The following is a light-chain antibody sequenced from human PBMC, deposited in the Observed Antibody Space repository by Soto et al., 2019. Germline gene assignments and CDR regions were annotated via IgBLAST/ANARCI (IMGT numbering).Light chain of an antibody. CDR1: QSISSW. J-gene: IGKJ2*01. V-gene: IGKV1-5*01. Sequence: DIPMTQSPSTLSASVGDRVTITCRASQSISSWLAWYQQKPGKAPKLLIYDASSLESGVPSRFSGSGSGTEFTLPISSLQPDDFATYYCQQYNSYSPAFGQGTKLEIK. CDR3: QQYNSYSPA. CDR2: DAS.